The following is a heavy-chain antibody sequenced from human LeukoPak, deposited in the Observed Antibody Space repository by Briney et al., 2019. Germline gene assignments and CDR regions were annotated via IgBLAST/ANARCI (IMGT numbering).Heavy chain of an antibody. CDR2: ISSRGSAI. CDR1: GFTFSNYD. V-gene: IGHV3-48*03. D-gene: IGHD1-1*01. J-gene: IGHJ3*02. CDR3: ARDMEPDAFDI. Sequence: GGSLRLSCAASGFTFSNYDMNWVRQAPGKGLEWVSYISSRGSAIYYADSVKGRFTISRDIAKTSLYLQMNSLRAEDTAIYYCARDMEPDAFDIWGQGTMVTVSS.